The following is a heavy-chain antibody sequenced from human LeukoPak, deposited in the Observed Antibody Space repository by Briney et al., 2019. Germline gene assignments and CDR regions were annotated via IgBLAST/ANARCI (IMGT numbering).Heavy chain of an antibody. V-gene: IGHV1-8*01. Sequence: ASVKVSCKASGYTFTSYDINWVRQATGQGLEWMGWMNPNSGNTGYAQKFQGRVTMTRNTSISTAYMELSSLRSEDTAVYYCARCDYDTSVNPNWFDPWGQGTLVTVSS. CDR2: MNPNSGNT. CDR3: ARCDYDTSVNPNWFDP. CDR1: GYTFTSYD. D-gene: IGHD3-22*01. J-gene: IGHJ5*02.